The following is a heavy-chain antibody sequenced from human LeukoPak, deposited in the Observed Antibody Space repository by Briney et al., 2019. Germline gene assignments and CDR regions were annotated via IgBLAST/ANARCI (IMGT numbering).Heavy chain of an antibody. D-gene: IGHD2-8*02. V-gene: IGHV3-7*01. CDR1: GFTFGWYW. Sequence: GGSLRLSCVGSGFTFGWYWMSWVRQAPGKGLEWVANIEMDGSENYYLDSVKGRFTISRDNARHSVYLQMSSLRDEDTAVYYCVRTPPTLGYCTETSCPFDHWGQGALVSVSS. CDR2: IEMDGSEN. J-gene: IGHJ4*02. CDR3: VRTPPTLGYCTETSCPFDH.